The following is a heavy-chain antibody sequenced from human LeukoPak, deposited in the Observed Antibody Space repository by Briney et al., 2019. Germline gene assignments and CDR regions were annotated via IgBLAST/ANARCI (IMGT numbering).Heavy chain of an antibody. D-gene: IGHD4-11*01. J-gene: IGHJ4*02. V-gene: IGHV3-21*01. CDR2: ISRSGTFI. CDR3: ARESDYSNPDY. CDR1: GFTFSTYS. Sequence: GGSLRLSCAASGFTFSTYSMNWVRQAPGKGLEWVSSISRSGTFIYYADSLEGRFTISRDNAKNSLYLQMNSLRAEDTAVYYCARESDYSNPDYWGQGTLVTVSS.